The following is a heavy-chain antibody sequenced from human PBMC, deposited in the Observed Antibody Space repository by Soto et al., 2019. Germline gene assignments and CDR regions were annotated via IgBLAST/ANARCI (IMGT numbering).Heavy chain of an antibody. CDR3: AREIGYCSGGSCYSYYYYYYGMDV. CDR2: INAGNGNT. V-gene: IGHV1-3*01. Sequence: ASVKVSCKASGYTFTSYAMHWVRQAPGQRLEWMGWINAGNGNTKYSQKFQGRVTITRDTSASTAYMELSSLRSEDTAVYYCAREIGYCSGGSCYSYYYYYYGMDVWGQGTTVTVSS. D-gene: IGHD2-15*01. CDR1: GYTFTSYA. J-gene: IGHJ6*02.